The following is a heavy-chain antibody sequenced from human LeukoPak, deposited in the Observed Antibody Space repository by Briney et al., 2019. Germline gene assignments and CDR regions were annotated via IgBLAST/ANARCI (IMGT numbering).Heavy chain of an antibody. CDR1: GGSITSGGYY. V-gene: IGHV4-39*07. CDR2: IYYTGST. CDR3: ARDILVSVTMKPYYYYYMDV. J-gene: IGHJ6*03. Sequence: SETLSLTCTVSGGSITSGGYYWSWIRQHPEKGLEWIGSIYYTGSTYYNPSLKSRVTISIDTSKNQFSLKLSSVTAADTAVYYCARDILVSVTMKPYYYYYMDVWGKGTTVTVSS. D-gene: IGHD3-22*01.